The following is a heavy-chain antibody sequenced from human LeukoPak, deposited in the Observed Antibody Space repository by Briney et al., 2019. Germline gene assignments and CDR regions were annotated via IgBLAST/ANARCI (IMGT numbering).Heavy chain of an antibody. CDR2: IYYSGST. CDR3: ARDSGAGYGGYCSSTSCTGFDY. Sequence: SETLSLTCTVSGGSISSYYWSWIRQPPGKGLEWIGYIYYSGSTNYNPSLKSRVTISVDTSKNQFSLKLRSVTAADTAVYYCARDSGAGYGGYCSSTSCTGFDYWGQGTLVTVSS. V-gene: IGHV4-59*01. J-gene: IGHJ4*02. D-gene: IGHD2-2*01. CDR1: GGSISSYY.